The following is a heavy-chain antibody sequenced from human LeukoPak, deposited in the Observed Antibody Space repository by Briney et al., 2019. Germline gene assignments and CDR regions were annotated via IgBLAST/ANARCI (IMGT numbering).Heavy chain of an antibody. D-gene: IGHD4-11*01. CDR1: GFTFSHFG. CDR3: AKDAQRGFDYSNSLEH. V-gene: IGHV3-33*06. CDR2: IWSDATNQ. Sequence: GPSLRLSSEPSGFTFSHFGMHWGCPAPRKGLGWGAVIWSDATNQYYADSVNGRFTISRDNFRRTVSLEMNSLRGADTAVYYCAKDAQRGFDYSNSLEHWGQGSLVIVS. J-gene: IGHJ5*02.